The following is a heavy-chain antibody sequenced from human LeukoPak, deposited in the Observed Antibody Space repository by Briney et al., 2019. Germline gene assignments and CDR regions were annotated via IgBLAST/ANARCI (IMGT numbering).Heavy chain of an antibody. CDR3: ARRASGSYYSYYFDY. V-gene: IGHV1-8*02. Sequence: ASVKVSCKASGGTFSSYAISWVRQATGQGLEWMGWMNPNSGNTGYAQKFQGRVTMTRNTSISTAYMELSSLRSEDTAVYYCARRASGSYYSYYFDYWGQGTLVTISS. D-gene: IGHD3-10*01. CDR2: MNPNSGNT. J-gene: IGHJ4*02. CDR1: GGTFSSYA.